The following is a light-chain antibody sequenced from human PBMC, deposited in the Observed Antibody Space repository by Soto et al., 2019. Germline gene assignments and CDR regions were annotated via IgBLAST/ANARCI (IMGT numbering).Light chain of an antibody. CDR1: QDVSSN. CDR2: GAS. Sequence: EMVVTQSPATLSVSPGETATLSFSATQDVSSNLAWYQQKPGQAPSLLIYGASTRATGTPARFSGSGSGTGFTLTISSLQSEDFAVYYCQQRSNWPLTFGGGTKVDIK. V-gene: IGKV3-15*01. CDR3: QQRSNWPLT. J-gene: IGKJ4*01.